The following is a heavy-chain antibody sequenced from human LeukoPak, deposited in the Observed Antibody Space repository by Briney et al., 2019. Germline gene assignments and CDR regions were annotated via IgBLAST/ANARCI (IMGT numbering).Heavy chain of an antibody. CDR3: ARDRESSGSPENWFDP. Sequence: HVASVKVSCKASGGTFSSYAISWVRQAPGQGLEWMGGIIPIFGTANYAQKFQGRVTITTDESTSTAYMELSSLRSEDTAVYYCARDRESSGSPENWFDPWGQGTLVTVSS. CDR2: IIPIFGTA. CDR1: GGTFSSYA. V-gene: IGHV1-69*05. D-gene: IGHD1-26*01. J-gene: IGHJ5*02.